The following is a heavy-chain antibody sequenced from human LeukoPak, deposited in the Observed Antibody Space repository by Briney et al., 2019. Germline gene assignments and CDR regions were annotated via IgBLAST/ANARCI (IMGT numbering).Heavy chain of an antibody. CDR2: IYHSGST. Sequence: PSETLSLTCTVSGYSISSGYYWGWIRQPPGKGLEWIGSIYHSGSTNYNPSLKSRVTISVDTSKNQFSLKLSSVTAADTAVYYCARDKYGDNYFDYWGQGTLVTVSS. CDR3: ARDKYGDNYFDY. V-gene: IGHV4-38-2*02. CDR1: GYSISSGYY. J-gene: IGHJ4*02. D-gene: IGHD4-17*01.